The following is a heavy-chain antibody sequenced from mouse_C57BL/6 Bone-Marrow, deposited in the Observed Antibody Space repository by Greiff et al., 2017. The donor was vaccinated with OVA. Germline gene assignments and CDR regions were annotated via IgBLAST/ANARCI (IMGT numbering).Heavy chain of an antibody. CDR2: ISSGGSYT. V-gene: IGHV5-6*01. CDR3: ARHWIDY. Sequence: EVKLVESGGDLVKPGGSLKLSCAASGFTFSSYGMSWVRQTPDKRLEWVATISSGGSYTYYPDSVKGRFTISRDNAKNTLYLQMSSRKSEDTAMYYCARHWIDYWGQGTTLTVSS. J-gene: IGHJ2*01. CDR1: GFTFSSYG.